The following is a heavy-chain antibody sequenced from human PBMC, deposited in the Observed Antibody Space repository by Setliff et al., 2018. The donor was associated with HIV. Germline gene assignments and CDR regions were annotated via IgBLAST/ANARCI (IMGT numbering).Heavy chain of an antibody. CDR2: ISVYNGYT. Sequence: ASVKVSCKASGYTFTSYGISWVRQAPGHGLEWMGWISVYNGYTNYAQKFQGRVSMTIDTSTSTAYMGLRSLRPDDTAVYFCARDPSSGIYYDSSGQYFQNWGQGTLVTVSS. V-gene: IGHV1-18*01. D-gene: IGHD3-22*01. J-gene: IGHJ1*01. CDR1: GYTFTSYG. CDR3: ARDPSSGIYYDSSGQYFQN.